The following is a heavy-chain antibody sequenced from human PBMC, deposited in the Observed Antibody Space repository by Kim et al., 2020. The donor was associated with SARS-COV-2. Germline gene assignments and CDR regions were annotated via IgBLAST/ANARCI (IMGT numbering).Heavy chain of an antibody. Sequence: SVKVSCKASGGTFSSYAISWVRQAPGQGLEWMGGIIPIFGTANYAQKFQGRVTITADESTSTAYMELSSLRSEDTAVYYCGSRPVTGIAVAGTYGMDVWGQGTTGTVSS. CDR1: GGTFSSYA. D-gene: IGHD6-19*01. CDR3: GSRPVTGIAVAGTYGMDV. CDR2: IIPIFGTA. J-gene: IGHJ6*02. V-gene: IGHV1-69*13.